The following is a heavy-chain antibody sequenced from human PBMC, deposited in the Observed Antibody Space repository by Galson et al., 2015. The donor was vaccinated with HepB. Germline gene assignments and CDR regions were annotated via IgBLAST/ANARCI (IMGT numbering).Heavy chain of an antibody. V-gene: IGHV3-30*18. CDR1: GFTFSSYG. CDR2: ISYDGSNK. CDR3: AKGVAYSSGWFWVYNWFDP. Sequence: SLRLSCAASGFTFSSYGMHWVRQAPGKGLEWVAVISYDGSNKYYADSVKGRFTISRDNSKNTLYLQMNSLRAEDTAVYYCAKGVAYSSGWFWVYNWFDPWGQGTLVTVSS. D-gene: IGHD6-19*01. J-gene: IGHJ5*02.